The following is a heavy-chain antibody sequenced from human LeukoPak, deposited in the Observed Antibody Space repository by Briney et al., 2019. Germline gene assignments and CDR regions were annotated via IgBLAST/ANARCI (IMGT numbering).Heavy chain of an antibody. CDR1: GFTFSSYG. V-gene: IGHV3-30*02. CDR2: IRYDGSNK. J-gene: IGHJ4*02. Sequence: GGSLRLSCAASGFTFSSYGMHWVRQAPGKGLEWVAFIRYDGSNKYCADSVKGRFTISRDNSKNTLYLQMNSLRAEDTAVYYCAKDQYYYDSSGSDDYWGQGTLVTVSS. D-gene: IGHD3-22*01. CDR3: AKDQYYYDSSGSDDY.